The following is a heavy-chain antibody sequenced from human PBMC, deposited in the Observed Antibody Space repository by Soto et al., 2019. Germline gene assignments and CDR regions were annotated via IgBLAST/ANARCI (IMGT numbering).Heavy chain of an antibody. D-gene: IGHD2-15*01. CDR3: ARVRLGYCSGGSCLVFDY. CDR2: IYYTGNT. CDR1: GGSISTYY. J-gene: IGHJ4*02. V-gene: IGHV4-59*01. Sequence: SETLSLTCTVSGGSISTYYWSWIRQPPGKGLEWIGYIYYTGNTNYNPSLRNRVTISVDTSKNQFSLKLTSVTAADSAVYYCARVRLGYCSGGSCLVFDYWGQGTLVTVSS.